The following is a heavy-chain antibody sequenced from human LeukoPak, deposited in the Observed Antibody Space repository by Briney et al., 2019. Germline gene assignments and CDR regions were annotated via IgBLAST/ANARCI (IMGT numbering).Heavy chain of an antibody. CDR1: GASISSSNW. V-gene: IGHV4-4*02. Sequence: SGTLSLTCSVSGASISSSNWWSRVRQPPGKGLEWIGEIFHDGTTTYNPSLMSRVTVSLDKSNNQFSLRLSSVTAADTAVYYCARRITGVLAPFGSWGQGSLVTVSS. CDR2: IFHDGTT. J-gene: IGHJ4*02. CDR3: ARRITGVLAPFGS. D-gene: IGHD1-20*01.